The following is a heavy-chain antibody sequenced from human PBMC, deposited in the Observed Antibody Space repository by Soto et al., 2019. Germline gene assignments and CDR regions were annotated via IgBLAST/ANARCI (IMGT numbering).Heavy chain of an antibody. CDR1: GYSFTSYW. Sequence: GESLKISCKGSGYSFTSYWISWVRQMPGKGLEWMGRIDPSDSYTNYSPSFQGHVTISADKSISTAYLQWSSLKASDTAMCYCASQIVVVPAAMPAYYYYVMDVWGQGTTVTVSS. D-gene: IGHD2-2*01. J-gene: IGHJ6*02. CDR2: IDPSDSYT. CDR3: ASQIVVVPAAMPAYYYYVMDV. V-gene: IGHV5-10-1*01.